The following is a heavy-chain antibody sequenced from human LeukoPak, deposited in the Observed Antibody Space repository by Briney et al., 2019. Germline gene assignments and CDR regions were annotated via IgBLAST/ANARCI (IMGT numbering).Heavy chain of an antibody. CDR2: ISHIGST. V-gene: IGHV4-4*02. CDR1: GASISSRNW. Sequence: SETLSLTCAVSGASISSRNWWIWIRQPPGKGLEWIGFISHIGSTYNNPSLKSRVTISVDRSKNQFSLKLSSVTAADTAVYYCARGSWVGLDIWGQGTMVTLSS. J-gene: IGHJ3*02. CDR3: ARGSWVGLDI.